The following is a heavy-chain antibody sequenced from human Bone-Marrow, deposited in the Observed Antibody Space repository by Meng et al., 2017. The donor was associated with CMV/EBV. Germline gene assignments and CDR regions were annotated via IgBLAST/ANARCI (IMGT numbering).Heavy chain of an antibody. CDR2: INHSGST. J-gene: IGHJ5*02. V-gene: IGHV4-34*01. CDR1: GGSFSGYY. CDR3: ARGVSGYYYNWFDP. D-gene: IGHD3-22*01. Sequence: SETLSLTCAVYGGSFSGYYWSWIRQPPGKGLEWIGEINHSGSTNYNPSLKSRVTISVDTSKNQFSLKLSSVTAADTAVYYCARGVSGYYYNWFDPWGQGTLVTVSS.